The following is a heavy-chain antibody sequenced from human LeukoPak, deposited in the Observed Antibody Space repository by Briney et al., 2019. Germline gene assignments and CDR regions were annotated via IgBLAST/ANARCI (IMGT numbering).Heavy chain of an antibody. CDR2: INPNSGGT. D-gene: IGHD3-9*01. Sequence: ASVKVSCKASGYTFTGYYMHWVRQAPGQGLEWMGWINPNSGGTNYAQKFQGRVTMTRDTSTSTAYMELSRLRSDDTAVYYCARPYYDILTGQPYYFDYWGQGTLVTVSS. V-gene: IGHV1-2*02. CDR1: GYTFTGYY. J-gene: IGHJ4*02. CDR3: ARPYYDILTGQPYYFDY.